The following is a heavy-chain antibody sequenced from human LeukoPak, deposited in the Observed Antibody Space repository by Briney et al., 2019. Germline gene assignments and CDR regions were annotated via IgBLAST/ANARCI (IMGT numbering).Heavy chain of an antibody. CDR3: ARGLLVGNIGYYFDF. J-gene: IGHJ4*02. V-gene: IGHV4-59*01. CDR1: GGSISGYY. D-gene: IGHD2/OR15-2a*01. Sequence: SETLSLTCTVSGGSISGYYWTWIRQPPGKGLEWVGYIYYTGDTNSRPSLKSRLTLSLDTSKRQFSLKLSSVIAADTAVYFCARGLLVGNIGYYFDFWGQGTPVTVSS. CDR2: IYYTGDT.